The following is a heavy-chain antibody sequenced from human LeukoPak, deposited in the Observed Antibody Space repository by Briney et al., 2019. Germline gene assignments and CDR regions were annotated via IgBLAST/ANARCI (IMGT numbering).Heavy chain of an antibody. CDR1: GFTFSSYA. J-gene: IGHJ3*02. CDR2: ISGSGGST. CDR3: AKATVVTAGGSDAFDI. D-gene: IGHD2-21*02. Sequence: GGSLRLSCAASGFTFSSYAMSRVRQAPGKGLEWVSAISGSGGSTYYADSVKGRFTISRDNSKNTLYLQMNSLRAEDTAVYYCAKATVVTAGGSDAFDIWGQGTMVTVSS. V-gene: IGHV3-23*01.